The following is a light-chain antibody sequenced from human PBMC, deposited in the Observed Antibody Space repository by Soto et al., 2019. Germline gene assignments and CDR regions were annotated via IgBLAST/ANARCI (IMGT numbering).Light chain of an antibody. CDR3: PQYDNLPPRLT. CDR1: QDISNY. CDR2: DAS. Sequence: DIQMTQSPSSLSASVGDRVTITCQASQDISNYLNWYQQKPGKAPKLLIYDASNLETGVPSRFSGSGSGTDFTFTISSLQPEDIATYYCPQYDNLPPRLTFGGGTKVEIK. V-gene: IGKV1-33*01. J-gene: IGKJ4*01.